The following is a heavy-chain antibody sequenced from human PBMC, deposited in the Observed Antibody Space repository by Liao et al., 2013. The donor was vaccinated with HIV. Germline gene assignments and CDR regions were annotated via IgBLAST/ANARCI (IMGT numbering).Heavy chain of an antibody. D-gene: IGHD2-21*01. CDR2: VNHSGST. CDR3: ARDRDDYSIWNWFDP. Sequence: QVQLQQWGAGLLKPSETLSLTCAVYGGSFSGYYWSWIRQPPGKGLEWIGEVNHSGSTNYNPSLKSRVTISIDTSKNQLSLKLRSVTAADTAVYYCARDRDDYSIWNWFDPWGQGTLVTVSS. J-gene: IGHJ5*02. CDR1: GGSFSGYY. V-gene: IGHV4-34*01.